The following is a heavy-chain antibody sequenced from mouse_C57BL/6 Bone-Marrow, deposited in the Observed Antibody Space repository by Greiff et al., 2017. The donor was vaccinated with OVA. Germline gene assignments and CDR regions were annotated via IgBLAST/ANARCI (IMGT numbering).Heavy chain of an antibody. CDR3: AISVYGTSLFAD. V-gene: IGHV1-74*01. D-gene: IGHD1-1*01. CDR2: IHPSDGDT. Sequence: QVQLQQPGAELVKPGASVKVSCKASGYTFTSYWMHWVKQRPGQGLEWIGRIHPSDGDTNYNQKFKGKATLTVDKSSSTAYMQLSSLTSEDSAVYYCAISVYGTSLFADWGQGTLVTVSA. CDR1: GYTFTSYW. J-gene: IGHJ3*01.